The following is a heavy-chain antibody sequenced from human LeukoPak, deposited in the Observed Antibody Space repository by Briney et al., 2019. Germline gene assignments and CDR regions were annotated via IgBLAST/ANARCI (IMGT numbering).Heavy chain of an antibody. CDR3: ARDSTPYYYDSSGYFQEFDY. CDR1: GGTFSSYA. CDR2: IIPIFGTA. Sequence: SVKVSCKASGGTFSSYAISWVRQAPGQGLEWMGGIIPIFGTANYAQKFQGRVTITADESTSTAYMELSSLRSEDTAVYYCARDSTPYYYDSSGYFQEFDYWGQGTLVTVSS. D-gene: IGHD3-22*01. V-gene: IGHV1-69*13. J-gene: IGHJ4*02.